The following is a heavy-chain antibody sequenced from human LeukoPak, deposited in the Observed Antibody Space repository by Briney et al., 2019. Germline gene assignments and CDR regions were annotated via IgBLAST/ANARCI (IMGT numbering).Heavy chain of an antibody. J-gene: IGHJ5*02. V-gene: IGHV1-69*15. CDR2: IIPISGTT. D-gene: IGHD1-26*01. Sequence: SVKVSRKTSGGTFTSYAITWVRQAPGQGLEWMGKIIPISGTTNYAQKFQGRVTFTADESTSTAYMELSSLRSEDTALYYCARKLRLGGNWFDPWGQGTLVTVSS. CDR1: GGTFTSYA. CDR3: ARKLRLGGNWFDP.